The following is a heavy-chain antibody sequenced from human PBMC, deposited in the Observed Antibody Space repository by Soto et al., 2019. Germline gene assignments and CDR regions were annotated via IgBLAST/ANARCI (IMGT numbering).Heavy chain of an antibody. CDR3: ARDHGGSTWFVGVYYFFGMDV. J-gene: IGHJ6*02. D-gene: IGHD6-13*01. CDR1: GFIFSDYT. Sequence: EVQLVESGGDLVQPGGSLRLSCAASGFIFSDYTMTWVRQAPGRGLECVSDISSSGGAIFYAESVKGRFTVSRDNAKNSLYLQMNCLRDEDTAVYFCARDHGGSTWFVGVYYFFGMDVWGQGTAVTVSS. V-gene: IGHV3-48*02. CDR2: ISSSGGAI.